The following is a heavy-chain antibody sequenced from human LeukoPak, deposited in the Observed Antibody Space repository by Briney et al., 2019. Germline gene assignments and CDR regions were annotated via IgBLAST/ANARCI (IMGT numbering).Heavy chain of an antibody. D-gene: IGHD1-26*01. CDR2: INQSGST. J-gene: IGHJ4*02. CDR3: ARRKYSGSYLFPYYFDY. CDR1: GGSFSGYY. Sequence: MPSETLSLTCAVYGGSFSGYYWSWIRQPPGKGLEWIGEINQSGSTNYNPSLKSRVTISFDTSKNQFSPKLSSVTAADTAVYYCARRKYSGSYLFPYYFDYWGQGTLVTVSS. V-gene: IGHV4-34*01.